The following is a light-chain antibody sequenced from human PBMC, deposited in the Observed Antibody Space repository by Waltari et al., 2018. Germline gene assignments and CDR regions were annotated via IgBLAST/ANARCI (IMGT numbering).Light chain of an antibody. CDR2: KDK. CDR1: ALPRQY. J-gene: IGLJ2*01. Sequence: SSELTQPPSVSVSPGQTARTTCSADALPRQYAYWYQQKPGRAPGLLIYKDKERPSGSPEGFSGASSGTTVSLTISGVQAEDEADDYCQSSDTSGTSFGGGTKLTVL. CDR3: QSSDTSGTS. V-gene: IGLV3-25*03.